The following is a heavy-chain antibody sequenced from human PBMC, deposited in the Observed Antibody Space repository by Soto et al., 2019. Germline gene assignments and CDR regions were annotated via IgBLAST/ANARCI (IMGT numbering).Heavy chain of an antibody. CDR2: ISGGGSGA. CDR1: GFTFSDHA. D-gene: IGHD2-15*01. Sequence: EVQLLESGGGLVQPGGSRRVSCTASGFTFSDHAMTWVRQAPGKGLEWLSGISGGGSGAYYADSVKGRFTVSRANSNNTLFLQMDSLRVEDTAVYYCAIDLWWYTHWGQGTLVTVSS. J-gene: IGHJ4*02. V-gene: IGHV3-23*01. CDR3: AIDLWWYTH.